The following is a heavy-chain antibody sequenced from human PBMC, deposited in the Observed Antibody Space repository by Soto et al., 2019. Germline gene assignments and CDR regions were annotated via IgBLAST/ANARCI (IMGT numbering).Heavy chain of an antibody. CDR2: INPNSGGT. CDR1: GYTFTGYY. J-gene: IGHJ3*02. D-gene: IGHD3-10*01. V-gene: IGHV1-2*04. Sequence: ASVKVSCKASGYTFTGYYMHWVRQAPGQGLEWMGWINPNSGGTNYAQKFQGWVTMTRDTSISTAYMELSRLRSDDTAVYYCASTLGGFGESHSTDAFDIWGQGTMVTVSS. CDR3: ASTLGGFGESHSTDAFDI.